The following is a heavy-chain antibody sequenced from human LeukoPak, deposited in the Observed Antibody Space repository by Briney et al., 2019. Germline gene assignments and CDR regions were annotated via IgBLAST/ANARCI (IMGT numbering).Heavy chain of an antibody. J-gene: IGHJ6*03. CDR3: AKNGDRGAYCSGGTCYPYYYYYYMDV. CDR1: GLHVRSNY. CDR2: IYSGGST. Sequence: GGSLTLFCSLSGLHVRSNYMSWVRQPPPKGLEWVSGIYSGGSTYYAHPVQGRFTISRDNSRKTLYLQMNSLSAEDTAIYYCAKNGDRGAYCSGGTCYPYYYYYYMDVWGKGTTVTISS. D-gene: IGHD2-15*01. V-gene: IGHV3-53*01.